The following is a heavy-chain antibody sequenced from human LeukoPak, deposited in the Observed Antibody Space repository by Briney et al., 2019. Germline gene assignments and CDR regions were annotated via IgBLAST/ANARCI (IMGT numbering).Heavy chain of an antibody. J-gene: IGHJ6*03. CDR1: GFTFSSYG. D-gene: IGHD1-26*01. CDR2: IRYDGSNK. Sequence: GGSLRLSCAASGFTFSSYGMHWVRQAPGKGLEWVEFIRYDGSNKYYADSVKGRFTISRDNSKNTLYLQMNSLRAEDTAVYYCAKDGSYYSHYYMDVWGKGTTVTVSS. V-gene: IGHV3-30*02. CDR3: AKDGSYYSHYYMDV.